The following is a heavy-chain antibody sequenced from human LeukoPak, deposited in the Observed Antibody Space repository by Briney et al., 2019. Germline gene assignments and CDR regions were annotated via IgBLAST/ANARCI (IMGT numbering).Heavy chain of an antibody. J-gene: IGHJ4*02. V-gene: IGHV3-21*01. CDR3: AREGIAVAGTDY. D-gene: IGHD6-19*01. CDR2: ISSSSSYI. CDR1: GFTFSSYS. Sequence: GGSLRLSCAASGFTFSSYSMNWVRQAPGKGLEWVSSISSSSSYIYYADSVKGRFTISRDNSKNTLYLQMNSLRAEDTAVYYCAREGIAVAGTDYWGQGTLVTVSS.